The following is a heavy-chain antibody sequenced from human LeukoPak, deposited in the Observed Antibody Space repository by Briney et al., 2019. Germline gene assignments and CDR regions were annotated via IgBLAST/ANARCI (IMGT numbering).Heavy chain of an antibody. V-gene: IGHV1-2*02. J-gene: IGHJ4*02. CDR3: ARISTDIVLMVYVEGGDY. CDR2: INPNSGGT. D-gene: IGHD2-8*01. CDR1: GGTFSSYA. Sequence: GASVKVSCKASGGTFSSYAISWVRQAPGQGLEWMGWINPNSGGTNYAQKFQGRVTMTRDTSISTAYMELSRLRSDDTAVYYCARISTDIVLMVYVEGGDYWGQGTLVTVSS.